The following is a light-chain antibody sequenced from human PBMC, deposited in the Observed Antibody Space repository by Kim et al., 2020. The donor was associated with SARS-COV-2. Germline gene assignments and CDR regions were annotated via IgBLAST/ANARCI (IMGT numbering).Light chain of an antibody. V-gene: IGLV7-46*01. J-gene: IGLJ2*01. Sequence: QAVVTQEPSLTVSPGGTVTLTCGSSTGAVTSGHYPYWYQQKPGQAPRTLIYDTSNKHSWTPARFSGSLLGGKAALTLSGAQPEDEAEYYCLVVYTGAGPVFGGGTQLTVL. CDR2: DTS. CDR3: LVVYTGAGPV. CDR1: TGAVTSGHY.